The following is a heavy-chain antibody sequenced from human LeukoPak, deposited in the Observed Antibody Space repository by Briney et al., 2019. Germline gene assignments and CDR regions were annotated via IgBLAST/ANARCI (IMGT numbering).Heavy chain of an antibody. D-gene: IGHD6-19*01. V-gene: IGHV1-18*01. CDR3: ARDGAWGLAVAGTRGDY. CDR2: ISAYNGNT. CDR1: GYTFTSYG. Sequence: ASVKVSCKVSGYTFTSYGISWVRQAPGQGLEWMGWISAYNGNTNYAQKLQGRVTMTTDTSTSTAYMELRSLRSDDTAVYYCARDGAWGLAVAGTRGDYWGQGTLVTVSS. J-gene: IGHJ4*02.